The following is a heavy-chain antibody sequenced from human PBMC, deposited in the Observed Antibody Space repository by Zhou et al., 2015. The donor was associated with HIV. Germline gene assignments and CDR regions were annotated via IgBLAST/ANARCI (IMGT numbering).Heavy chain of an antibody. CDR3: ARANTPEIAVAGPKPQDAFDI. CDR1: GGTFSSYA. D-gene: IGHD6-19*01. Sequence: QVQLVQSGAEVKKPGSSVKVSCKASGGTFSSYAISWVRQAPGQGLEWMGGIIPIFGTANYAQKFQGRVTITADESTSTAYMELSSLRSEDTAVYYCARANTPEIAVAGPKPQDAFDIVGPRDNGHRLF. J-gene: IGHJ3*02. CDR2: IIPIFGTA. V-gene: IGHV1-69*12.